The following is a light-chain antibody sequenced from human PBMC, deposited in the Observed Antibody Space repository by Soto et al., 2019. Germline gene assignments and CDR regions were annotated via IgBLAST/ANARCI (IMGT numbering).Light chain of an antibody. V-gene: IGLV2-14*01. CDR1: SSDVGGYNY. CDR3: SSYTSSSTPVV. Sequence: QSALTQPASVSGSPGQSITISCTGTSSDVGGYNYVSWDQQHPGKSPKLMIYDVSNRPSGVSNRFSGSKSGNTASLTISGLQAEDEADYYCSSYTSSSTPVVVGGGTKLTV. J-gene: IGLJ2*01. CDR2: DVS.